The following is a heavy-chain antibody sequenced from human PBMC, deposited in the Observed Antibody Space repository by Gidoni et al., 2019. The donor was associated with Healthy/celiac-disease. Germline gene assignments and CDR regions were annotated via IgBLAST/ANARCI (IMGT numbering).Heavy chain of an antibody. CDR2: IYYSGST. Sequence: QVQLQESGPGLVKPSETLSLTCTVSGGSISSYYWSWIRQPPGKGLEWIGYIYYSGSTNYNPSLKSRVTISVDTSKNQFSLKLSSVTAADTAVYYCARMANDFWSGYEPYFDYWGQGTLVTVSS. CDR3: ARMANDFWSGYEPYFDY. J-gene: IGHJ4*02. CDR1: GGSISSYY. V-gene: IGHV4-59*01. D-gene: IGHD3-3*01.